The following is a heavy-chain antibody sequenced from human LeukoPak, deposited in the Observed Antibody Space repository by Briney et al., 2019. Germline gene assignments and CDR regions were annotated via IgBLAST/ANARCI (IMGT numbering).Heavy chain of an antibody. CDR2: INQYGNEK. J-gene: IGHJ4*02. D-gene: IGHD3-10*01. V-gene: IGHV3-7*01. CDR3: ATGAEMDRGVIINGHLDY. CDR1: GFSFSTYW. Sequence: GGALRLSSAASGFSFSTYWMSSVRQAPGKGLGWVANINQYGNEKYYVDYVKGPFTISSDNDKNKLYLEMNSLRAEHTAVYYCATGAEMDRGVIINGHLDYWGQGTLVTASS.